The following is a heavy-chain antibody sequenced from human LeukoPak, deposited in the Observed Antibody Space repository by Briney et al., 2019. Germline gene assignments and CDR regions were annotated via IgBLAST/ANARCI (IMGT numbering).Heavy chain of an antibody. Sequence: ASVKVSCKASGYTFTSYDINWVRQATGQGLEWMGWMNPNSGNTGYAQKFQGRVTITRNTSISTAYMELSSLRSEDTAVYHCARLYYDFWSGYYSDYWGQGTLVTVSS. D-gene: IGHD3-3*01. CDR2: MNPNSGNT. CDR1: GYTFTSYD. CDR3: ARLYYDFWSGYYSDY. V-gene: IGHV1-8*03. J-gene: IGHJ4*02.